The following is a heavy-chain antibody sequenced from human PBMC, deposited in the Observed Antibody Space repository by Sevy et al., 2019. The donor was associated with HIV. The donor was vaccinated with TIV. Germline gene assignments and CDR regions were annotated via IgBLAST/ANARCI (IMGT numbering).Heavy chain of an antibody. CDR2: IYYSGST. CDR3: ARVYYDSSGYYSPYYYYYMDV. J-gene: IGHJ6*03. D-gene: IGHD3-22*01. Sequence: SETLSLTCTASGGSISSYYWSWIRQPPGKGLEWIGYIYYSGSTNYNPSLKSRVTISVDTSKNQFSLKLSSVTAADTAVYYCARVYYDSSGYYSPYYYYYMDVWGKGTTVTVSS. CDR1: GGSISSYY. V-gene: IGHV4-59*01.